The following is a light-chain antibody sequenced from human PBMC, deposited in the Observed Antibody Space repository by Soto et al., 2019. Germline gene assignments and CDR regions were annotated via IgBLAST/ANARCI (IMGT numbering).Light chain of an antibody. V-gene: IGLV2-14*01. CDR1: STDVGSYNY. J-gene: IGLJ1*01. Sequence: QSALTQVASVSGSRGQSITISCTGTSTDVGSYNYVSWYQQHPDKAPKLMIYEVSNRPSGVSNRFSGSKSGNTASLTISGLQAEDEADYYCTSYTSSSTEVFGTGTKLTVL. CDR2: EVS. CDR3: TSYTSSSTEV.